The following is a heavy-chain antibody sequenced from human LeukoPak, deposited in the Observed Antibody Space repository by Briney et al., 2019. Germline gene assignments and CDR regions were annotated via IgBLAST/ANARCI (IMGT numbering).Heavy chain of an antibody. CDR2: IIPIFGTA. Sequence: VASAKVSCKASGGTFSSYAISWVRQAPGQGLEWMGRIIPIFGTANYAQKFQGRVTITTDESTSTAYMELSSLRSEDTAVYYCAKEMNWNYVGYYYYYMDVWGKGTTVTVSS. CDR1: GGTFSSYA. D-gene: IGHD1-7*01. J-gene: IGHJ6*03. V-gene: IGHV1-69*05. CDR3: AKEMNWNYVGYYYYYMDV.